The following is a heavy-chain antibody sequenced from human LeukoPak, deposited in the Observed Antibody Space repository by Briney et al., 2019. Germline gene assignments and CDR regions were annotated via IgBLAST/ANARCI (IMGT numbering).Heavy chain of an antibody. D-gene: IGHD5-24*01. CDR2: ISGSGGST. J-gene: IGHJ4*02. V-gene: IGHV3-23*01. CDR3: AKGVEMATIPIDY. CDR1: GFTFSSYA. Sequence: GGSLRLSCAASGFTFSSYAMSWVRQAPGKGLEWVPAISGSGGSTYYADSVKGRFTISRDNSKNTLYLQMNSLRAEDTAVYYCAKGVEMATIPIDYWGQGTLVTVSS.